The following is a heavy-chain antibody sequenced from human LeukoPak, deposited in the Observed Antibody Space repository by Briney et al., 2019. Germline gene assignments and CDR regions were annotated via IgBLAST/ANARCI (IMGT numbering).Heavy chain of an antibody. CDR2: IIPIFGTA. CDR3: EGTYYYDSRTLG. D-gene: IGHD3-22*01. Sequence: SVKVSCKASGGTFSSYAISWVRQAPGQGLEWMGGIIPIFGTANYAQKFQGRVTITTDESTSTAYMELSSLRSEDTAVYYCEGTYYYDSRTLGWGQGTLVTVSS. J-gene: IGHJ4*02. V-gene: IGHV1-69*05. CDR1: GGTFSSYA.